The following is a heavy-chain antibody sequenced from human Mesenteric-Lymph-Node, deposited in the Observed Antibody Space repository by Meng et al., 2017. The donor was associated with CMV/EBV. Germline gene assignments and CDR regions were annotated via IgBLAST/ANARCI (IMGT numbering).Heavy chain of an antibody. CDR3: ARGPLNYYDSSGYYGVLEN. CDR1: SYA. V-gene: IGHV3-30-3*01. D-gene: IGHD3-22*01. J-gene: IGHJ4*01. CDR2: ISYDGSNK. Sequence: SYAMHWGGQVPGKGLEWVAVISYDGSNKYYADSVKGRFTISRDNSKNTLYLQMNSLRAEDTAVYYCARGPLNYYDSSGYYGVLENWGQGTLVTVSS.